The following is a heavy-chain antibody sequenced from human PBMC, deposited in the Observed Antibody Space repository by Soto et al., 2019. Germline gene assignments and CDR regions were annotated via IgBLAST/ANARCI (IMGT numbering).Heavy chain of an antibody. Sequence: ASVTVSCTASGYTFTSYYMHWVRQAPGQGLEWMGIINPSGGSTSYAQKFQGRVTMTRDTSTSTVYMELSSLRSEDTAVYYCAGAIRDYGDYMVFAFDIWGQGTMVTVS. CDR3: AGAIRDYGDYMVFAFDI. J-gene: IGHJ3*02. CDR1: GYTFTSYY. V-gene: IGHV1-46*03. CDR2: INPSGGST. D-gene: IGHD4-17*01.